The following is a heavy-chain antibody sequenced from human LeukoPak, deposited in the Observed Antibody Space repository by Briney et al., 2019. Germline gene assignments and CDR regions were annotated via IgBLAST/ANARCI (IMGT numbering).Heavy chain of an antibody. CDR1: GGTFNNYA. D-gene: IGHD3-10*01. J-gene: IGHJ4*02. Sequence: GASVTVSCTTYGGTFNNYAINWVRQAPGQGLEWVGIINPSGGSTSYAQRFQGRVTMTRDTSTSTVYMELSSLRSEDTAVYFCARAGRGNGSGIDYWGQGTLVTVSS. CDR2: INPSGGST. CDR3: ARAGRGNGSGIDY. V-gene: IGHV1-46*02.